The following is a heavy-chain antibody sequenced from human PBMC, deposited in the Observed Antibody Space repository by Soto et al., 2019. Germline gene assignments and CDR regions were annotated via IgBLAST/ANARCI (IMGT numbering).Heavy chain of an antibody. CDR1: GASISRGGYF. V-gene: IGHV4-31*03. J-gene: IGHJ4*02. D-gene: IGHD3-22*01. CDR2: IHYSGST. Sequence: SETLSLTCTVSGASISRGGYFWSWVRQHPGKGPEWIGYIHYSGSTYYNPSLKSRITISVDTSKNQVSLNMTSVTAADTAVYFCARGGYYFDSRGRYPDPYYFDYWGQGTQVTVSS. CDR3: ARGGYYFDSRGRYPDPYYFDY.